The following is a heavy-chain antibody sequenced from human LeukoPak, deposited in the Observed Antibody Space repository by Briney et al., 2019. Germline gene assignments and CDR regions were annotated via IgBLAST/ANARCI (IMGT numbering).Heavy chain of an antibody. Sequence: GRSLRLSCAASGFTFSSYAMHWVRQAPGKGLEWVAVIWYDGSNKYYADSVKGRFTISRDNSKNTLYLQMNSLRAEDTAVYYCARDSITMVRGVRPLDYWGQGTLVTVSS. J-gene: IGHJ4*02. D-gene: IGHD3-10*01. V-gene: IGHV3-33*08. CDR1: GFTFSSYA. CDR3: ARDSITMVRGVRPLDY. CDR2: IWYDGSNK.